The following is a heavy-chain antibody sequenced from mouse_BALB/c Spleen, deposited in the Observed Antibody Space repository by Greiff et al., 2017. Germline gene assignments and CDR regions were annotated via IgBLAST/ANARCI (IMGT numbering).Heavy chain of an antibody. CDR3: ARDYDERGYYAMDY. CDR2: ISSGGST. D-gene: IGHD2-4*01. Sequence: EVQLVESGGGLVKPGGSLKLSCAASGFTFSSYAMSWVRQTPEKRLEWVASISSGGSTYYPDSVKGRFTISRDNARNILYLQMSSLRSEDTAMYYCARDYDERGYYAMDYWGQGTSVTVSS. V-gene: IGHV5-6-5*01. CDR1: GFTFSSYA. J-gene: IGHJ4*01.